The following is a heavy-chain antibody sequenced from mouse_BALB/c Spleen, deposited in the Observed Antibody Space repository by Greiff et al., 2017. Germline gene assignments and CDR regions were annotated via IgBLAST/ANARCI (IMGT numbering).Heavy chain of an antibody. V-gene: IGHV5-6-5*01. CDR2: ISSGGST. CDR3: ARAPLYWYFDV. Sequence: EVKLMESGGGLVKPGGSLKLSCAASGFTFSSYAMSWVRQTPEKRLEWVASISSGGSTYYPDSVKGRFTISRDNARNILYLQMSSLRSEDTAMYYCARAPLYWYFDVWGAGTTVTVSS. CDR1: GFTFSSYA. J-gene: IGHJ1*01.